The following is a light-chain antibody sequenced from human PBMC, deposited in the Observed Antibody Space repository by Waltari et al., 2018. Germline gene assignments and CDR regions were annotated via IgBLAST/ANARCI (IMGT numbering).Light chain of an antibody. CDR1: SGDIGACNR. Sequence: QSALTQPASVSGSPGQSLTISCSGTSGDIGACNRVSWYQRFAAKAPRLLIYEDTLRPSEFTDRFAGAKSGGTASLTISGLQAEDEADYFCLSYTTINTWVFGGGTKVTVL. J-gene: IGLJ3*02. CDR3: LSYTTINTWV. V-gene: IGLV2-14*01. CDR2: EDT.